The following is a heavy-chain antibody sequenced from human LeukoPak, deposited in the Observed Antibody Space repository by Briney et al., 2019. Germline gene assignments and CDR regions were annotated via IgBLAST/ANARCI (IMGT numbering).Heavy chain of an antibody. CDR1: GFTFSSYT. D-gene: IGHD6-19*01. CDR2: VDGSGTTV. CDR3: VRLYDY. V-gene: IGHV3-48*03. Sequence: PGGSLRLACAASGFTFSSYTMHWDRQAPGKGLEWVSYVDGSGTTVYYADAVRGRFTFSRDNAKNSLYLQMNSLRAEDTAVYYCVRLYDYWGQGTLVTVSS. J-gene: IGHJ4*02.